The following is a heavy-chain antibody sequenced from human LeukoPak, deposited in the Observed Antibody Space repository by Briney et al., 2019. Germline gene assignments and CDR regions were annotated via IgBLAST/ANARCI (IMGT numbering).Heavy chain of an antibody. CDR1: GGSVSNDY. CDR2: IYYSGRI. Sequence: SETLSLTCSVSGGSVSNDYWSWIRQSPGKGLEWIGYIYYSGRIDYNPSPKNRVTVSVDASNNWLSLKLSSVTAADTAVYYCARTSGSSTVWYFDLWGRGTLVTVSS. D-gene: IGHD1-26*01. V-gene: IGHV4-59*02. J-gene: IGHJ2*01. CDR3: ARTSGSSTVWYFDL.